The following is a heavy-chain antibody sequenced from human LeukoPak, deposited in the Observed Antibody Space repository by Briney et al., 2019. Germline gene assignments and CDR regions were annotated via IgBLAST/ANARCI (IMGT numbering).Heavy chain of an antibody. Sequence: ASVKVSCKASGYTFTKYDINWVRQATGQGLEWMGWMNPDSGNTYYAQKFQGRVTITSNTSISTAYMELSSLRSEDTAVYYCARRHTSGWYSWLDPWGQGTQVTVSS. CDR1: GYTFTKYD. V-gene: IGHV1-8*03. J-gene: IGHJ5*02. CDR2: MNPDSGNT. D-gene: IGHD6-19*01. CDR3: ARRHTSGWYSWLDP.